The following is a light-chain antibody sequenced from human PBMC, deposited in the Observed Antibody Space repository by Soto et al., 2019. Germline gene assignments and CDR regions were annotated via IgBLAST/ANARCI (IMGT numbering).Light chain of an antibody. J-gene: IGLJ3*02. Sequence: QSALTQPPSASGSPGQSVTISCTGTSSDVGAYNYVSWYQQHPGKAPKLMIYDVSKRPSGVPDRFSGSKSGNTASLTVSRLQAEDEADFYCISYAGSSIWVFGGGTKVTVL. CDR3: ISYAGSSIWV. CDR1: SSDVGAYNY. V-gene: IGLV2-8*01. CDR2: DVS.